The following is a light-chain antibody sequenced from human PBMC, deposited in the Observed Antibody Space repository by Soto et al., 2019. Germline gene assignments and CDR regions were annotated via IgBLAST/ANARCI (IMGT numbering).Light chain of an antibody. CDR3: QQTYSTPHT. CDR2: AAS. J-gene: IGKJ2*01. V-gene: IGKV1-39*01. CDR1: QSISSS. Sequence: DIQMTQSPSSLSASVGDRVTIPCRASQSISSSLNWYQQKPGKAPKLLIYAASSLQSGVPSRFGGSASRTDFTLTSSSLQPDDFATYSDQQTYSTPHTFGQGTTLEI.